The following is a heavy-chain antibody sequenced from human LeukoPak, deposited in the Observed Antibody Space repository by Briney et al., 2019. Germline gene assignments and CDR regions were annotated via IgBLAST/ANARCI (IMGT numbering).Heavy chain of an antibody. V-gene: IGHV4-31*03. CDR3: ARDSMVRGVISYGMDV. Sequence: TLYLTCTVSGGSISSGGYYWSWIRQHPGKGLEWIGNIYYSGSTYYNTSLKSRVTISVDTSKNQFSLKLSSVTAADTAVYYGARDSMVRGVISYGMDVWGQGTTVTVSS. J-gene: IGHJ6*02. CDR1: GGSISSGGYY. CDR2: IYYSGST. D-gene: IGHD3-10*01.